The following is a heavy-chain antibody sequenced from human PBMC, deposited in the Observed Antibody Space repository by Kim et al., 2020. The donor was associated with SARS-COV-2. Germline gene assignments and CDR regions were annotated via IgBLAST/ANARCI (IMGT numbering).Heavy chain of an antibody. V-gene: IGHV1-8*01. CDR1: GYTFTSYD. D-gene: IGHD6-19*01. Sequence: ASVKVSCKASGYTFTSYDINWVRQATGQGREWMGWMNPNSGNTGYAQKFKGRVTMTRNTSISTAYMELSSLRSEDTAVYYCARGRGSKQWLSTVRFDPWGQGNLVTVSS. CDR2: MNPNSGNT. J-gene: IGHJ5*02. CDR3: ARGRGSKQWLSTVRFDP.